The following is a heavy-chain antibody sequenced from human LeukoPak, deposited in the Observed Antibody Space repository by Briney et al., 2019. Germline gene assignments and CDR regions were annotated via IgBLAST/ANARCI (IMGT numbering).Heavy chain of an antibody. Sequence: GASVTVSFTASGYTFTSYDINWVRQATGQGGEGMGWMNPNSDNTGYAQKFQGRVTITRNTSISTAYMELSSLRSEDTAVYYCARGLERRYYYYMDVWGKGTTVTVSS. D-gene: IGHD1-1*01. CDR1: GYTFTSYD. V-gene: IGHV1-8*03. J-gene: IGHJ6*03. CDR2: MNPNSDNT. CDR3: ARGLERRYYYYMDV.